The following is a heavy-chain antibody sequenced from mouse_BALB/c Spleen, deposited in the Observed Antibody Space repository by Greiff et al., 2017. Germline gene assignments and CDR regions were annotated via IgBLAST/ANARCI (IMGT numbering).Heavy chain of an antibody. J-gene: IGHJ3*01. CDR1: GFTFSSYA. Sequence: EVKLMESGGGLVKPGGSLKLSCAASGFTFSSYAMSWVRQSPEKRLEWVAEISSGGSYTYYPDTVTGRFTISRDNAKNTLYLGMSSLRSEDTAMYYCARELGDYEAYWGQGTLSLSLQ. V-gene: IGHV5-9-4*01. D-gene: IGHD2-4*01. CDR3: ARELGDYEAY. CDR2: ISSGGSYT.